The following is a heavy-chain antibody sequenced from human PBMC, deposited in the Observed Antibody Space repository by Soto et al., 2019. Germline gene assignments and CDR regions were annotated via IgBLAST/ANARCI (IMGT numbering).Heavy chain of an antibody. CDR1: GGSVTSYY. CDR3: ARGTEDTQIASYNYVLDV. CDR2: IYYSGST. D-gene: IGHD2-21*01. J-gene: IGHJ6*02. Sequence: PSEPLSLTCTVSGGSVTSYYWSWIRQPPGKGMEWIAYIYYSGSTNYNPSLKSRVTVSVDMSKNQFSLTLTSVTAADTAVYYCARGTEDTQIASYNYVLDVWGHGTTGTVS. V-gene: IGHV4-59*02.